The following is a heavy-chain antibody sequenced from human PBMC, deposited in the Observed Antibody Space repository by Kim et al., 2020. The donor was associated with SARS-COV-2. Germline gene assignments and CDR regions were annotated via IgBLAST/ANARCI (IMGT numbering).Heavy chain of an antibody. CDR2: ISSSRSYI. D-gene: IGHD2-15*01. Sequence: GGSLRLSCAASGFTFSSYSMNWVRQAPGKGLEWVSSISSSRSYIYYADSVKGRFTISRDNAKNSLYLQMNSLRAEDTAVYYCARDPSGLPEPTLDYWGQGTLVTVSS. V-gene: IGHV3-21*01. J-gene: IGHJ4*02. CDR3: ARDPSGLPEPTLDY. CDR1: GFTFSSYS.